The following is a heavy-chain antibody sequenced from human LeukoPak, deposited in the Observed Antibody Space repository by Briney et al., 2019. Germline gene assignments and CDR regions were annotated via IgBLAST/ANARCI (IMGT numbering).Heavy chain of an antibody. CDR1: GFSFSDYD. D-gene: IGHD3-16*01. Sequence: PGGSLRLCCAASGFSFSDYDMTWVRQAPGKGLEWVSTIDDSGSPTYYADSVKGRFTISRDNSKNTLYLQMNSLRAEDTAVYYCAGLPMITFGGVNWGQGTLVTVSS. J-gene: IGHJ4*02. CDR2: IDDSGSPT. V-gene: IGHV3-23*01. CDR3: AGLPMITFGGVN.